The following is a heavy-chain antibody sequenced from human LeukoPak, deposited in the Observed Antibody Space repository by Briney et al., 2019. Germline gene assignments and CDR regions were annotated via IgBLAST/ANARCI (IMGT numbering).Heavy chain of an antibody. J-gene: IGHJ6*02. CDR1: GGTFSSYA. Sequence: ASVKVSCEASGGTFSSYAISWVRQAPGQGLEWMGRIIPILGIANYAQKFQGRVTITADKSTSTAYMELSSLRSEDTAVYYCARGSYYGSGSYDSYYYYYGMDVWGQGTTVTVSS. D-gene: IGHD3-10*01. V-gene: IGHV1-69*04. CDR3: ARGSYYGSGSYDSYYYYYGMDV. CDR2: IIPILGIA.